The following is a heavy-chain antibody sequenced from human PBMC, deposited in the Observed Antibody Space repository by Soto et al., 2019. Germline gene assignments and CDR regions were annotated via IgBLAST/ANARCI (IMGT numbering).Heavy chain of an antibody. Sequence: SETLSLTCTVSGGSISSGGYYWSWIRQHPGKGLEWIGYIYYSGSTYYNPSLKSRVTISVDTSKNQFSLKLSSVTAADTAVYYCARGLLGIFGVVIAYGMDVWGQGTTVTVSS. J-gene: IGHJ6*02. CDR3: ARGLLGIFGVVIAYGMDV. V-gene: IGHV4-31*03. CDR1: GGSISSGGYY. D-gene: IGHD3-3*01. CDR2: IYYSGST.